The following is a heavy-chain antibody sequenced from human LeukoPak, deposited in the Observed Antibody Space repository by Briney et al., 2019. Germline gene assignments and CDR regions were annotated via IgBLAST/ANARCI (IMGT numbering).Heavy chain of an antibody. CDR2: FDPEDGET. V-gene: IGHV1-24*01. J-gene: IGHJ3*02. CDR3: ATHGSLDNTFDI. D-gene: IGHD2-2*03. CDR1: GYTLTELS. Sequence: ASVKVSCKVSGYTLTELSMHWVRQAPGKGLEWMGGFDPEDGETIYAQKFQGRVTMTEDTSTDTAYMELSSLRSEDTAVNYCATHGSLDNTFDIWGQGTMVTVSS.